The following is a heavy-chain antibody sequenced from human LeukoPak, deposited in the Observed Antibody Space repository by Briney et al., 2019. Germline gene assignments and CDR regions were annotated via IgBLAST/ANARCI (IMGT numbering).Heavy chain of an antibody. J-gene: IGHJ5*01. V-gene: IGHV4-61*02. CDR1: GGSISSGSHY. Sequence: SQTLSLTCTVSGGSISSGSHYWSWIRQPAGKGLEWIGLIYTSGTTKTNPSLESRVTISLDTSKNQFSLKLGSVTAADTAVYYCAREFESWSQGTLVTVSS. CDR3: AREFES. CDR2: IYTSGTT.